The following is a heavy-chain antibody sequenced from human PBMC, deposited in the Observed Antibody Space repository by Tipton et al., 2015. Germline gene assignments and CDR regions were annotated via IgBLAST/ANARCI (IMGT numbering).Heavy chain of an antibody. D-gene: IGHD3-10*01. CDR3: ARLRGALGWFDP. CDR2: TYYSGDT. J-gene: IGHJ5*02. Sequence: RSLRLSCTVSGGSISSGGYYWSWIRQRPGKGLEWIGYTYYSGDTYYNPSLKSRVTISADTSKNQFSLNLSSVTAADTAVYYCARLRGALGWFDPWGQGTLVTVSS. V-gene: IGHV4-31*02. CDR1: GGSISSGGYY.